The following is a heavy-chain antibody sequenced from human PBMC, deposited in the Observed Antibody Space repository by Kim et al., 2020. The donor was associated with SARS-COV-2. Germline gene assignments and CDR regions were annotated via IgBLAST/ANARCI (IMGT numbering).Heavy chain of an antibody. CDR1: GFTFRSYA. Sequence: GGSLRLSCAASGFTFRSYAMSWVRQAPGKGLEWVSVISDSGGGTYFADSVKGRFTISRDNSKNTLYLQMNSLRAEDTAVYYCVKLFSSSWYKGFDPWGLG. CDR2: ISDSGGGT. D-gene: IGHD6-13*01. J-gene: IGHJ5*02. CDR3: VKLFSSSWYKGFDP. V-gene: IGHV3-23*01.